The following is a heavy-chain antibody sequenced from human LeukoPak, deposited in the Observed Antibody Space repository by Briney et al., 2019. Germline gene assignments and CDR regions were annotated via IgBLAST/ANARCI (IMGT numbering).Heavy chain of an antibody. CDR3: ARGRWNGESEY. Sequence: PSETLSLTCGVYGGSFSGCFLSWIRQPPGKGLEWIGEINNSGSTNYNPSLKSRVTISVDTSKNHFSLKVTSVTAADTAVYYCARGRWNGESEYWGQGTLVTVSS. V-gene: IGHV4-34*01. J-gene: IGHJ4*02. D-gene: IGHD1-1*01. CDR2: INNSGST. CDR1: GGSFSGCF.